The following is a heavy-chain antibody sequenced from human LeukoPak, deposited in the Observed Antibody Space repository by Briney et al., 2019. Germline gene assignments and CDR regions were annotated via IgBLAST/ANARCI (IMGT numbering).Heavy chain of an antibody. CDR3: ARASSAFCGGDCYPPTYFDY. Sequence: GGSLRLSCAASGFTFSSYSMNWVRQAPGKGLEWVSSVSSRSSYIYYADSVKGRFTISRDNAKNSLYQQMNSLRAEDTAVYYCARASSAFCGGDCYPPTYFDYWGQGTLVTVSS. J-gene: IGHJ4*02. V-gene: IGHV3-21*01. CDR1: GFTFSSYS. D-gene: IGHD2-21*01. CDR2: VSSRSSYI.